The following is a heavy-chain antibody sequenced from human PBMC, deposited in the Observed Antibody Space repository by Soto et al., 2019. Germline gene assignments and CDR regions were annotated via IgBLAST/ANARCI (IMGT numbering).Heavy chain of an antibody. V-gene: IGHV1-3*01. D-gene: IGHD2-21*02. CDR1: GYTFTSYS. Sequence: VASVKVSCKASGYTFTSYSMHWVRHAPGQRLEWMGWINAGNGNTKYSQKFQGRVTITRDTSASTAYMELSSLRSEDTAVYYCARSIVVVTALDYWGQGTLVTVSS. CDR2: INAGNGNT. J-gene: IGHJ4*02. CDR3: ARSIVVVTALDY.